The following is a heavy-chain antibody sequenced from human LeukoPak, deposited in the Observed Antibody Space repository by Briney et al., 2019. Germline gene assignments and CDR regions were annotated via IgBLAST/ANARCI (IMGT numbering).Heavy chain of an antibody. D-gene: IGHD3-10*01. CDR3: ARLPMAMGVFDN. CDR1: GGSINSSSYY. V-gene: IGHV4-39*01. CDR2: IYYSGST. Sequence: PSETLSLTCAVSGGSINSSSYYWGWIRQPPGKGPEWIGTIYYSGSTYHNSSLKSRVTISVDTSKNQFSLKLSSVTAADTAVYYCARLPMAMGVFDNWGQGTLVTVSS. J-gene: IGHJ4*02.